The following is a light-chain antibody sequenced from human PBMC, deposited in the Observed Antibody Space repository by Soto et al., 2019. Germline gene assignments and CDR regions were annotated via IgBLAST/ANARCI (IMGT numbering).Light chain of an antibody. CDR3: QQYGSSPWT. CDR1: QSVSSSF. J-gene: IGKJ1*01. V-gene: IGKV3-20*01. Sequence: EIVLPQSPGTLSLSPRERATLSCRASQSVSSSFLAWYQQKPDQAPRLLIYGASSRATGIPDRFSGSGSGTDFNLTITRLEPEDFAVYYGQQYGSSPWTFGQGTKVEIK. CDR2: GAS.